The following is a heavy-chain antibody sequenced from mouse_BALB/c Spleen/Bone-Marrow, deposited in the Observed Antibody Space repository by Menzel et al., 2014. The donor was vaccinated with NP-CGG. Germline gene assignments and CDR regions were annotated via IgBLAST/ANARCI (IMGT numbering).Heavy chain of an antibody. D-gene: IGHD1-1*01. J-gene: IGHJ4*01. CDR2: IRSKSNNYAT. CDR1: GFTFNTYA. Sequence: EVMLVESGGGLVQPKGSLKLSCAASGFTFNTYAMNWVRQAPGKGLEWVARIRSKSNNYATYYADSVKDRFTISRDDSQSMLYLQMNNLKTEDTAMYYCVRYYGSSYYYAMDYWGQGTSVTVSS. V-gene: IGHV10-1*02. CDR3: VRYYGSSYYYAMDY.